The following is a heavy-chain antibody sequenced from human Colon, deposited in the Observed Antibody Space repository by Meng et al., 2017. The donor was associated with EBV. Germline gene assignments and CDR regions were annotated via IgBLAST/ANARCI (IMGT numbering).Heavy chain of an antibody. CDR3: ARRGPSGNFSP. V-gene: IGHV4-34*01. D-gene: IGHD3-10*01. CDR2: IDHRGNT. J-gene: IGHJ5*02. CDR1: GGAFPVYF. Sequence: QVPLASWGARMVRPSDTLSLSRAVYGGAFPVYFWPWIRHPPGKGLEWIGEIDHRGNTKYNPSLKSRVTISLDTSKKQFSLKVSSVTAADSAVYYCARRGPSGNFSPWSQGALVTVSS.